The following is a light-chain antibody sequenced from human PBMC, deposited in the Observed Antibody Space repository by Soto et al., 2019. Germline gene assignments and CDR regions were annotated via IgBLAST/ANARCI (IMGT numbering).Light chain of an antibody. CDR1: QAMGFF. J-gene: IGKJ1*01. CDR3: QKYNSAPRT. CDR2: AAP. V-gene: IGKV1-27*01. Sequence: DIQMTQSPSSLSASLGDRVPITSRAGQAMGFFLACYQQNPGKVPKPRIYAAPILQSGVPSHFSGRGSGTDFTLTISSLQPEDVATYYCQKYNSAPRTFGQGTRVEI.